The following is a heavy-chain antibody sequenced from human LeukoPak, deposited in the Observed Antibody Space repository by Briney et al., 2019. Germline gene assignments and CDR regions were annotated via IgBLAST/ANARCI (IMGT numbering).Heavy chain of an antibody. CDR2: ISSSSSYI. D-gene: IGHD5-18*01. V-gene: IGHV3-21*01. Sequence: GGSLRLSCAASGFTFSSYSMNWVRQAPGKGLEWVSSISSSSSYIYHADSVKGRFTISRDNAKNSLYLQMNSLRAEDTAVYYCARASSYIDYWGQGTLVTVSS. CDR3: ARASSYIDY. J-gene: IGHJ4*02. CDR1: GFTFSSYS.